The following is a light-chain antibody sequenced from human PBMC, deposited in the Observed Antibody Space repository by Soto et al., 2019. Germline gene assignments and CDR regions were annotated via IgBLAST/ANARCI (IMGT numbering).Light chain of an antibody. J-gene: IGLJ2*01. Sequence: QPVLTQSPSASASLGASVKLTCTLSSGHSSYAIAWHQQQPEKGPRYLMKLNSDGSHSKGDGIPDRFSGSSSGAERYLTISSPQSEDGADYYCQTWGTGIQVFGGGTKLTVL. CDR3: QTWGTGIQV. CDR1: SGHSSYA. CDR2: LNSDGSH. V-gene: IGLV4-69*01.